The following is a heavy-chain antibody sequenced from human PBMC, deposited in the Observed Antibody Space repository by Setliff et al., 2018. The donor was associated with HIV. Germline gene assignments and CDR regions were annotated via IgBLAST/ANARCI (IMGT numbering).Heavy chain of an antibody. Sequence: PGGSLRLSCEASGFTFSDYSMSWVRQAPGKGLEWISYISSISTTTHYADSVKGRFTITRDNAKDSLYLQMNSLRAEDTAVYFCARPHYYDSNGYYQAFDNWGQGTPVTVSS. J-gene: IGHJ4*02. V-gene: IGHV3-48*01. CDR3: ARPHYYDSNGYYQAFDN. CDR2: ISSISTTT. D-gene: IGHD3-22*01. CDR1: GFTFSDYS.